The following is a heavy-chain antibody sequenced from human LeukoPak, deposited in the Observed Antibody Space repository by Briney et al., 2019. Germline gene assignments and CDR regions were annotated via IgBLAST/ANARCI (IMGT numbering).Heavy chain of an antibody. CDR2: ISYDGSNK. V-gene: IGHV3-30*18. CDR1: GFTFSSYE. D-gene: IGHD6-19*01. CDR3: AKDRGSYSSGWTGFDY. J-gene: IGHJ4*02. Sequence: GGSLRLSCAASGFTFSSYEMNWVRQAPGKGLEWVAVISYDGSNKYYADSVKGRFTISRDNSKNTLYLQMNSLRAEDTAVYYCAKDRGSYSSGWTGFDYWGQGTLVTVSS.